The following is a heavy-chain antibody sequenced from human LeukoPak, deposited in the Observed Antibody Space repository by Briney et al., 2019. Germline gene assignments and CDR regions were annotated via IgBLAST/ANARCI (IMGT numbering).Heavy chain of an antibody. D-gene: IGHD2-15*01. CDR3: ARQQKRLGYCSGGSCYFDY. CDR2: IYYSGST. CDR1: GGSISSYY. V-gene: IGHV4-59*08. J-gene: IGHJ4*02. Sequence: PSETLSLTCTVSGGSISSYYWSWIRQPPGKGLEWIGYIYYSGSTNYNPSLKSRVTISVDTSKNQFSLKLSSVTAADTAVYYCARQQKRLGYCSGGSCYFDYWGRGPLVTVS.